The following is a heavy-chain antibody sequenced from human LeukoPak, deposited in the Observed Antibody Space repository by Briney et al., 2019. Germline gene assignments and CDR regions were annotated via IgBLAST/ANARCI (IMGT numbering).Heavy chain of an antibody. V-gene: IGHV4-61*02. CDR1: GGSISSGSYY. D-gene: IGHD5-24*01. CDR2: IYTSGSA. Sequence: SETLSLTCTVSGGSISSGSYYWSWIRQPAGKGLEWIGRIYTSGSANYNPSLKSRVTISVDTSKNQFSLKLSSVTAADTAVYYCARGPWKMATNTIDYWGQGTLVTVSS. CDR3: ARGPWKMATNTIDY. J-gene: IGHJ4*02.